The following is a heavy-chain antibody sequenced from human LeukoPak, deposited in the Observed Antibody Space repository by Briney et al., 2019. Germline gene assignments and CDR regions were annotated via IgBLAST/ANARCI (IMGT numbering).Heavy chain of an antibody. CDR1: GYTFTSYD. D-gene: IGHD6-13*01. V-gene: IGHV1-8*01. J-gene: IGHJ4*02. CDR3: ARGRTEQQLVPDY. Sequence: ASVKVSCKASGYTFTSYDINWVRQATGQGLEWMGWMNPNSGNTGYAQKFQGRATMTRNTSISTAYMELSSLRSEDTAVYYCARGRTEQQLVPDYWGQGTLVTVSS. CDR2: MNPNSGNT.